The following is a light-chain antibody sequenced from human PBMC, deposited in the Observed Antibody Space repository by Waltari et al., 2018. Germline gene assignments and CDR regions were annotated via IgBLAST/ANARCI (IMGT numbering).Light chain of an antibody. V-gene: IGLV1-47*01. CDR3: AAWDSGLSVSYV. CDR1: DSNIGTNS. J-gene: IGLJ1*01. Sequence: QSVLSQPPSASATPGQRVTISCSGTDSNIGTNSVFWYQPVPGQAPRLLIYRTAQRPSGIPDRFSGSKSGTSASLAITGLRSEDEADYYCAAWDSGLSVSYVFGSGTKVTV. CDR2: RTA.